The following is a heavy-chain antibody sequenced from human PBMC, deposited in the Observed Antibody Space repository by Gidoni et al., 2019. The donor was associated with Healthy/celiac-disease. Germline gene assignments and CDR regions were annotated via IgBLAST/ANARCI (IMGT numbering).Heavy chain of an antibody. CDR1: GGSFSGYY. J-gene: IGHJ4*02. CDR3: ARRGQWLMKYYFDY. Sequence: QVQLQQWGAGLLKPSETLSLTCAVYGGSFSGYYWSWIRQPPGKGLEWIGEINHSGSTNYNPSLKSRVTISVDTSKNQFSLKLSSVTAADTAVYYCARRGQWLMKYYFDYWGQGTLVTVSS. D-gene: IGHD6-19*01. V-gene: IGHV4-34*01. CDR2: INHSGST.